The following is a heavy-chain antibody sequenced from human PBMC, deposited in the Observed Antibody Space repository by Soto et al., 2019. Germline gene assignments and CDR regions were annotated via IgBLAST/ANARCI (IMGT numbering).Heavy chain of an antibody. CDR3: TRDYVMDV. Sequence: GWSLILSCAASGFTFSGDSMNWVRQAPGKGLEWVSSISTTSTYIYYAYSVKGRFTISRDNANNSLHLQMNSLRAEDTAVYYCTRDYVMDVWGQGTTVIV. CDR2: ISTTSTYI. V-gene: IGHV3-21*01. J-gene: IGHJ6*02. CDR1: GFTFSGDS.